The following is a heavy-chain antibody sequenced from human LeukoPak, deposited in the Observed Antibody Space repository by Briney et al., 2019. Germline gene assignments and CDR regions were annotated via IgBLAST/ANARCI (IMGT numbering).Heavy chain of an antibody. J-gene: IGHJ5*02. CDR3: ARDADYNWTDVGWFDP. CDR2: ISSSTSSTSYK. D-gene: IGHD1-20*01. Sequence: GSLRLSCAASGFTFSSYSMNWVRQAPGKGLEWVSSISSSTSSTSYKHYADSVKGRFTISRDNAKNSLYLQMNSLRAEDTAVYYCARDADYNWTDVGWFDPWGQGTRVTVSS. V-gene: IGHV3-21*01. CDR1: GFTFSSYS.